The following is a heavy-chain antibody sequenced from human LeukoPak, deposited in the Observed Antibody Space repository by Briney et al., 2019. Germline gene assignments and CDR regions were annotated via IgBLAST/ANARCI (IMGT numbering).Heavy chain of an antibody. V-gene: IGHV4-39*01. Sequence: TETLSLTCTVSDGSISRSSYCWGWIRQPPGKGLEWIGSIYYSGSSYYNPSLKSRVTISVDTSKNQFSLKLSSVTAADTAVYYCARGSGTYYMGREYNWFDPWGQGTLVTVSS. CDR3: ARGSGTYYMGREYNWFDP. D-gene: IGHD3-10*01. CDR2: IYYSGSS. J-gene: IGHJ5*02. CDR1: DGSISRSSYC.